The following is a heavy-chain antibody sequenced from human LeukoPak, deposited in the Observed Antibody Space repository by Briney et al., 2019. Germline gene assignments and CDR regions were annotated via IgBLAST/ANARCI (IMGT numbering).Heavy chain of an antibody. D-gene: IGHD6-6*01. J-gene: IGHJ4*02. CDR2: IYYSGSI. V-gene: IGHV4-59*12. CDR3: ARVSSSSQNGDY. Sequence: SETLSLICTVSGASISSYYWSWIRQPPGKGLEWIGDIYYSGSIKYNPSLKSRVTMSVDTSKNQFSLKLSSVTAADTAVYYCARVSSSSQNGDYWGQGTLVTVSS. CDR1: GASISSYY.